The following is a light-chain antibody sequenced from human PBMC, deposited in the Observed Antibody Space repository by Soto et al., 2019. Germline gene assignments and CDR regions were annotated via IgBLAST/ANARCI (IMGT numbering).Light chain of an antibody. CDR3: QQLNTLPFT. Sequence: DIQLTQSPSLLSASVGDRVTITCRASHDISTYLAWYQQKPGKAPKLMIYEASTLQSGVPSRFRGSGSGTEFTLTISGLLPEDFETYHCQQLNTLPFTFGQGTRLEIK. CDR1: HDISTY. J-gene: IGKJ5*01. CDR2: EAS. V-gene: IGKV1-9*01.